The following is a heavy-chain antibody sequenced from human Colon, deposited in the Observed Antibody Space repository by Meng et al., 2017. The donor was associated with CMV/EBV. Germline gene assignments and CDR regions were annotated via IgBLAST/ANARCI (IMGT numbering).Heavy chain of an antibody. V-gene: IGHV3-23*01. J-gene: IGHJ6*02. CDR1: GFTISTYA. CDR2: ISGTVDTT. Sequence: GGSLRLSCAASGFTISTYAMTWVRQAPGKGLEWVSAISGTVDTTYYADSVKGRFTISRDSSKDTLYLQMNSLRAEDMAVYYCAKDFWSGYYISNYYGMDVWGQGTTVTVSS. CDR3: AKDFWSGYYISNYYGMDV. D-gene: IGHD3-3*01.